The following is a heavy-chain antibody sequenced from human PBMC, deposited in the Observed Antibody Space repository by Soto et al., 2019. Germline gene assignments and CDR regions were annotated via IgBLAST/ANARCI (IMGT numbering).Heavy chain of an antibody. Sequence: PSETLSLTCVVSGDSIARSYWWSWVRQPPGKGLEWIGEIYHSGTTNYNPSLKSRVTIFQDKSNNQFPLRLDSVTAADTAVYYCARYDFGSFDQWGQGTLVTVSS. CDR2: IYHSGTT. D-gene: IGHD4-17*01. J-gene: IGHJ4*02. V-gene: IGHV4-4*02. CDR1: GDSIARSYW. CDR3: ARYDFGSFDQ.